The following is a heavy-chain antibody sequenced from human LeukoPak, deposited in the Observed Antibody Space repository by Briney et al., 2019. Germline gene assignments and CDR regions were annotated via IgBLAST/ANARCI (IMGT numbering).Heavy chain of an antibody. J-gene: IGHJ4*02. Sequence: GGSVRLSCAAPGFTFSDYYMSWLRQAPGKGLEWISYISSSGSADYYADSVQGRFTVSRDNAKSSLYLQMNSLRAEDTAVYYCARTQKYYDLWSGMKWGQGPLVTVSS. CDR3: ARTQKYYDLWSGMK. V-gene: IGHV3-11*04. CDR2: ISSSGSAD. CDR1: GFTFSDYY. D-gene: IGHD3-3*01.